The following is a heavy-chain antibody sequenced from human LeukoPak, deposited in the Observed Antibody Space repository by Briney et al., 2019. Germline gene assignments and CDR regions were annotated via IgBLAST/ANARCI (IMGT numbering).Heavy chain of an antibody. D-gene: IGHD4-17*01. Sequence: SGPTLVNPTQTLTLTCTFSGFSLSTSGVGVGWIRQPPGKALEWLALIYWDDDKRYSPSLKSRLTITKDTSKNQVVLTMTNMDPVDTATCYCAHIIEGPEDYGDYNAFDIWGQGTMVTVSS. CDR2: IYWDDDK. J-gene: IGHJ3*02. V-gene: IGHV2-5*02. CDR1: GFSLSTSGVG. CDR3: AHIIEGPEDYGDYNAFDI.